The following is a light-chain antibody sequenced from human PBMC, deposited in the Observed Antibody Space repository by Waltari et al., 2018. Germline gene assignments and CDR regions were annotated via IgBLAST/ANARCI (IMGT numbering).Light chain of an antibody. CDR1: SSDVGGYNY. CDR2: WVS. CDR3: SSYTSSSNVV. J-gene: IGLJ2*01. Sequence: QSALTQPASVSGSPGQSITISCTRTSSDVGGYNYVSWYQQHPGKAPKLLIYWVSNRPSGVSNRFSGSKSGNTASLTISGLQAEDEADYYCSSYTSSSNVVFGGGTKLTVL. V-gene: IGLV2-14*01.